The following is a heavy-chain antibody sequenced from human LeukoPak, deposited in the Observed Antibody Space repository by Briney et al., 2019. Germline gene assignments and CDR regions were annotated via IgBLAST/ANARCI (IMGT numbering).Heavy chain of an antibody. CDR2: IYYSGST. D-gene: IGHD2-2*02. CDR3: ASRYFCSSTSCYTFDY. Sequence: PSETLSLTCTVSGDSISSYYWSWIRQSPGKGLEWIGYIYYSGSTNYNPSLKSRVTISVDTSKNQFSLKLNSVTAADTAVYYCASRYFCSSTSCYTFDYWGQGTLVTVSS. CDR1: GDSISSYY. V-gene: IGHV4-59*12. J-gene: IGHJ4*02.